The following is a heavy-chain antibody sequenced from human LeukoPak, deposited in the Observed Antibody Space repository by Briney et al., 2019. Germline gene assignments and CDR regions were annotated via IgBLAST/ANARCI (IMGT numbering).Heavy chain of an antibody. D-gene: IGHD3-22*01. J-gene: IGHJ4*02. V-gene: IGHV3-30*04. CDR2: ISYDGSNK. CDR3: ARSSDEYYFDY. Sequence: SCKASGGTFSSYAMHWVRQAPGKGLEWVAVISYDGSNKYYADSVKGRFTISRDNSKNTLYLQMNSLRAEDTAVYYCARSSDEYYFDYWGQGTLVTVSS. CDR1: GGTFSSYA.